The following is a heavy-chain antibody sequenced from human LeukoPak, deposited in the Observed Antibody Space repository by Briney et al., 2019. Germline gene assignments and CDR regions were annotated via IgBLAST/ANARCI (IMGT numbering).Heavy chain of an antibody. D-gene: IGHD2-15*01. V-gene: IGHV3-23*01. J-gene: IGHJ4*02. CDR2: ISNNGGYT. Sequence: GGSLRLSCAASGFTFSSSAMSWVRQAPGKGLEWVSAISNNGGYTYYADSVQGRFTISRDNSKSMLCLQMNSLRAEDTAVYYCAKQLGYCSDGSCYFPYWGQGTLVTVSS. CDR1: GFTFSSSA. CDR3: AKQLGYCSDGSCYFPY.